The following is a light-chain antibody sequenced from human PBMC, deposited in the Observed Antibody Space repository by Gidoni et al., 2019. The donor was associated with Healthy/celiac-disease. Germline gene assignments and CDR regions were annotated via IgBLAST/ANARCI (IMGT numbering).Light chain of an antibody. Sequence: EIVLTHSPATLSVSPGERATLSCRASQSVSSNLAWYQQKPGQAPRLLIYGASTRAPGIPARFSGSGSGTEFTLTISSLQSEDFAVYYCQQYNNWPRTFGQGTKVEIK. J-gene: IGKJ1*01. V-gene: IGKV3-15*01. CDR2: GAS. CDR1: QSVSSN. CDR3: QQYNNWPRT.